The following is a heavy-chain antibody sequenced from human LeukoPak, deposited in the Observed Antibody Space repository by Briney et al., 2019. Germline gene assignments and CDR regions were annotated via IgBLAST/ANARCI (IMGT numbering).Heavy chain of an antibody. D-gene: IGHD2-21*02. CDR2: VYDNGNT. J-gene: IGHJ5*02. Sequence: SETLSLTCTVSGGSINGHYWTWIHRPPGRGVEWIGFVYDNGNTNYNSSLQSRVTMSVDTSKNQLSLKMRSVTAADTAIYYCARVFRGVVTSNWFDPWGQGTLVTVSS. V-gene: IGHV4-59*11. CDR3: ARVFRGVVTSNWFDP. CDR1: GGSINGHY.